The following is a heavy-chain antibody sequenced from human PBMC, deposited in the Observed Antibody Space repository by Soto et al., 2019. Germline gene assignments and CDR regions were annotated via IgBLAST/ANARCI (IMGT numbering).Heavy chain of an antibody. J-gene: IGHJ5*02. CDR2: INHSGST. CDR1: GGSFSGYY. D-gene: IGHD3-10*01. Sequence: SETLSLTCAVYGGSFSGYYWSWIRQPPGKGLEWIGEINHSGSTNYNPSLKSRATISVDTSKNQFSLKLSSVTAADTAVYYCASAVTMVRGVISWFDPWGQGTLVTVSS. V-gene: IGHV4-34*01. CDR3: ASAVTMVRGVISWFDP.